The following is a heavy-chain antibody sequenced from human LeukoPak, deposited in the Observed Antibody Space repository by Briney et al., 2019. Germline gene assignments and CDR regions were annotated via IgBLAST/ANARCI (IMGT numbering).Heavy chain of an antibody. D-gene: IGHD4-17*01. CDR2: ISAYNGNT. V-gene: IGHV1-18*01. Sequence: GASVKVSFKASGYTFTSYGISWVRQAPGQGLERMGWISAYNGNTNYAQKLQGRVTMTTDTSTSTAYMELRSLRSDDTAVYYCARSFYGDYYYYYMDVWGKGTTVTVSS. J-gene: IGHJ6*03. CDR3: ARSFYGDYYYYYMDV. CDR1: GYTFTSYG.